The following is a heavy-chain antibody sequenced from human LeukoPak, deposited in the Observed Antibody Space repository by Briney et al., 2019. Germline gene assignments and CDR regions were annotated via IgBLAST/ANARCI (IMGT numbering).Heavy chain of an antibody. J-gene: IGHJ4*02. CDR1: GASLTRPTYY. CDR3: SRFKRGGFSDFDS. Sequence: SETLSLTCSVSGASLTRPTYYQWSWIRQPPGKGLELIGSLFSTGSATLNPSLKSRVTMSLDTSKSQFSLTLSSVTAEDSAVYYCSRFKRGGFSDFDSWGQGTLVAVSS. V-gene: IGHV4-61*01. D-gene: IGHD3-3*01. CDR2: LFSTGSA.